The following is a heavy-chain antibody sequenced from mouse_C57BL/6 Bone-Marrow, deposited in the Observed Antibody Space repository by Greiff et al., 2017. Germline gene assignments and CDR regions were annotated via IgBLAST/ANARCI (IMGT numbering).Heavy chain of an antibody. Sequence: VQLQQSGAELVRPGASVKLSCTASGFNIKDDYMHWVKQRPEQGLEWIGWIDPENGDTESASKFQGKATITADTSSNTAYLQLSSLTSEDTAVYYCTTSDGYYYFDYGGQGTTLTVSS. D-gene: IGHD2-3*01. J-gene: IGHJ2*01. CDR2: IDPENGDT. CDR3: TTSDGYYYFDY. CDR1: GFNIKDDY. V-gene: IGHV14-4*01.